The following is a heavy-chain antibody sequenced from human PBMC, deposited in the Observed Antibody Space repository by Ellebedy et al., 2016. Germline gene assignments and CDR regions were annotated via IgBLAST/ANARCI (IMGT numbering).Heavy chain of an antibody. V-gene: IGHV4-39*07. CDR2: IYYSGNT. D-gene: IGHD1-26*01. CDR3: ARDSVGATYFDY. J-gene: IGHJ4*02. Sequence: GSLRLSCTVSGGSISSSGHYWGWIRQPPGKGLEWIGTIYYSGNTYYNPSLKSRVTISVDTSKNQFSLKLSSVTAADTAVYYCARDSVGATYFDYWGQGTLVTVSS. CDR1: GGSISSSGHY.